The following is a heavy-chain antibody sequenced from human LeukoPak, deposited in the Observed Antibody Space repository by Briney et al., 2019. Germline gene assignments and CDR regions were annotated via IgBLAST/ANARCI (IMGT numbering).Heavy chain of an antibody. CDR2: IKPDGDEK. V-gene: IGHV3-7*01. D-gene: IGHD3-10*01. CDR1: GFTFSTYC. CDR3: ARDPYYYNSGSFAAFDI. Sequence: PGGSLRLSCAASGFTFSTYCMTWLRQTPGKGLEWVASIKPDGDEKYYVDSVKGRFTISRDNAKNSLYLQMDSLTAEDTALYYCARDPYYYNSGSFAAFDIWGQGTMVTVSS. J-gene: IGHJ3*02.